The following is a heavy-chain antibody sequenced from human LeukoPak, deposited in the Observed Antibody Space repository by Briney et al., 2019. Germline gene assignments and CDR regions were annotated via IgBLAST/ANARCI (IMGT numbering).Heavy chain of an antibody. J-gene: IGHJ5*02. CDR2: ISGSGGST. Sequence: PGGSLRVSCAASGFTFSSYAMSWVRQAPGKGLEWVSAISGSGGSTYYADSVKGRFTISRDNSKNTLYLQMNSLRAEDTAVYYCAKDSSTYYDFWSGRTPENWFDPWGQGTLVTVSS. CDR1: GFTFSSYA. D-gene: IGHD3-3*01. CDR3: AKDSSTYYDFWSGRTPENWFDP. V-gene: IGHV3-23*01.